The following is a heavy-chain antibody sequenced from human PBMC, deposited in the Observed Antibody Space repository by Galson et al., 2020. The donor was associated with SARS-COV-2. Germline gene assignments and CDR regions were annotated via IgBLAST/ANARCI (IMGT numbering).Heavy chain of an antibody. V-gene: IGHV1-18*01. Sequence: ASVKVSCKASGYTFTSYGISWVRQAPGQGLEWMGWISAYNGNTNYAQKLQGRVTMTTDTSTSTAYMELRSLRSDDTAVYYCARGIAAAGNGVWFDPWGQGTLVTVSS. CDR2: ISAYNGNT. CDR3: ARGIAAAGNGVWFDP. J-gene: IGHJ5*02. D-gene: IGHD6-13*01. CDR1: GYTFTSYG.